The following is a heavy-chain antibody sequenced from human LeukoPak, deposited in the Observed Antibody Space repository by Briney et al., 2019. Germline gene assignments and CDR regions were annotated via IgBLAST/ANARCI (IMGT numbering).Heavy chain of an antibody. Sequence: GGSLRLSCAASGFTFYDYGMTWVRQAPGKGLEWVSTISGSGLSTYYADSVKGRFTISRDNSKNTLYLQMNSLRAEDTAVYYCARESESYDSSGSTFAYWGQGTLVTVSS. CDR3: ARESESYDSSGSTFAY. D-gene: IGHD3-22*01. J-gene: IGHJ4*02. CDR2: ISGSGLST. CDR1: GFTFYDYG. V-gene: IGHV3-23*01.